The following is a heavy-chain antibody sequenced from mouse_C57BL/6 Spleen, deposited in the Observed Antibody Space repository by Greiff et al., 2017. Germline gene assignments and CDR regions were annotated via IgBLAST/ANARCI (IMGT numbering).Heavy chain of an antibody. D-gene: IGHD4-1*01. CDR1: GFNIKNSY. J-gene: IGHJ2*01. CDR3: ASGNVYHSDY. Sequence: VQLKESVAELVRPGASVKLSCTASGFNIKNSYMHWVKQRPEQGLEWIGRIDPANGNTKYAPKFQGKATITADTSSNTAYLQLSSLTSEDTAIYYGASGNVYHSDYWGQGTPLTVSA. V-gene: IGHV14-3*01. CDR2: IDPANGNT.